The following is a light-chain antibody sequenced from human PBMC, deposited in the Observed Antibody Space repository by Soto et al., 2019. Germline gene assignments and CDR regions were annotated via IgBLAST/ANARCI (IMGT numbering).Light chain of an antibody. CDR2: GAS. J-gene: IGKJ1*01. V-gene: IGKV3-20*01. Sequence: EIVLTQSPGTLSLSPGERATLSCRASQSVSSSYLDWYQQKPGQAPRLLIYGASSRATGIPDRFSGSGSGTDFTLTISRLEPEEFAVYYCQQYGSSPTWTFGKGTKVQIK. CDR3: QQYGSSPTWT. CDR1: QSVSSSY.